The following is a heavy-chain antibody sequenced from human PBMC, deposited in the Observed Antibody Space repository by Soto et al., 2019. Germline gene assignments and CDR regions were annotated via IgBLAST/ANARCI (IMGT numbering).Heavy chain of an antibody. J-gene: IGHJ6*02. Sequence: EVQLLESGGGLVQPGGSLRLSCAASGFTFTTYGMSWVRQASGKGLEWVSAISGSGSTTYYADSVKGRFTISRDNSKNTLYLQMNSLSAEDTTIYYCAKSLWFGVTDGMDVWGQGTTVTVS. V-gene: IGHV3-23*01. D-gene: IGHD3-10*01. CDR2: ISGSGSTT. CDR1: GFTFTTYG. CDR3: AKSLWFGVTDGMDV.